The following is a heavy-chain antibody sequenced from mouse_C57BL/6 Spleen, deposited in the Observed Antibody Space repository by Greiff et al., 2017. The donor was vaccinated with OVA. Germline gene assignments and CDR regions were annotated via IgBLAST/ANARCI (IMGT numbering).Heavy chain of an antibody. CDR2: INYDGSST. Sequence: EVMLVESEGGLVQPGSSMKLSCTASGFTFSDYYMAWVRQVPEKGLEWVANINYDGSSTYYLDSLKSRFIISRDNAKNILYLQMSSLKSEDTATYYCARERSQTGFDYWGQGTTLTVSS. CDR1: GFTFSDYY. D-gene: IGHD4-1*01. CDR3: ARERSQTGFDY. V-gene: IGHV5-16*01. J-gene: IGHJ2*01.